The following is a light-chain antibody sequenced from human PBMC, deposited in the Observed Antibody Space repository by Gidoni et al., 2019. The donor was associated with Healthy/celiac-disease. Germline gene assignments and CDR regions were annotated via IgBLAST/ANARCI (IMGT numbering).Light chain of an antibody. CDR2: DVS. Sequence: QSALTQPASVPGSPGQSITISCTGTSSDVGGYNYVSWYQQHPGKAPKLMIYDVSNRPSGVSNRFSGSKSGNTASLTISGRQAEDEADYYCSSFTSSSTYVVFGGGTKLTVL. J-gene: IGLJ2*01. CDR1: SSDVGGYNY. V-gene: IGLV2-14*01. CDR3: SSFTSSSTYVV.